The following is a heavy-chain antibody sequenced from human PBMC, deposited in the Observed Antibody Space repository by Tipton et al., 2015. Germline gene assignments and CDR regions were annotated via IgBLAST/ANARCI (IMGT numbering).Heavy chain of an antibody. J-gene: IGHJ4*02. CDR2: IFYSGNT. CDR3: ATSVLAAPFDS. V-gene: IGHV4-39*01. CDR1: GGSISTSRYY. Sequence: TLSLTCTVSGGSISTSRYYWGWIRQPPGKGLEWIGHIFYSGNTYYDPSLKSRVTISVDTSKNQVSLKLSSVTAADTAVYYCATSVLAAPFDSWGQGTLVTVSS. D-gene: IGHD2-15*01.